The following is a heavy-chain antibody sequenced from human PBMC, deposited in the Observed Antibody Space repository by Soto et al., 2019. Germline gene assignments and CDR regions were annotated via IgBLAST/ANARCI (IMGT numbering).Heavy chain of an antibody. CDR3: ARDYDNDANALDY. CDR2: IWNDGIRK. V-gene: IGHV3-33*01. D-gene: IGHD3-16*01. Sequence: VGSLRLSCAASGFTFSKYGMHWVRQAPGKGLEWVALIWNDGIRKVYVDSVKGRFTISRDNSKNTLDLQMNNLRDEDTAVYYCARDYDNDANALDYWGPGTLVTVSS. CDR1: GFTFSKYG. J-gene: IGHJ4*02.